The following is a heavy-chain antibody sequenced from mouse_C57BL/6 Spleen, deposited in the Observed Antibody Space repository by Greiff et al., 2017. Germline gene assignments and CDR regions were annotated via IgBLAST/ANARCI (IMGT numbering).Heavy chain of an antibody. Sequence: QVQLKQPGAELVRPGSSVKLSCKASGYTFTSYWMHWVKQRPIQGLEWIGNIDPSDSETHYNQKFKDKATLTVDKSSSTAYLQLSSLTSEDSAVYYCARSGGGYYAMDYWGQGTSVTVSS. V-gene: IGHV1-52*01. CDR2: IDPSDSET. CDR1: GYTFTSYW. CDR3: ARSGGGYYAMDY. J-gene: IGHJ4*01. D-gene: IGHD1-1*02.